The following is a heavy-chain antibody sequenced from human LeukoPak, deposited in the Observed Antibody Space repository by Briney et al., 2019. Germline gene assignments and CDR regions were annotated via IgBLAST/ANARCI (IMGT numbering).Heavy chain of an antibody. CDR2: FDPEDGET. V-gene: IGHV1-24*01. CDR3: AELGITMIGGV. D-gene: IGHD3-10*02. CDR1: GYTLTELS. J-gene: IGHJ6*04. Sequence: ASVKVSCKVSGYTLTELSMHWVRQAPGKGREWMGGFDPEDGETIYAQKFQGRVTMTEDTSTDTAYMELSSLRAEDTAVYYCAELGITMIGGVWGKGTTVTISS.